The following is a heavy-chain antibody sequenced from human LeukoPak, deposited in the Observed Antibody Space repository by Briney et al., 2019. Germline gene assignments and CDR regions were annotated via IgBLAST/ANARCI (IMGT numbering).Heavy chain of an antibody. J-gene: IGHJ4*02. D-gene: IGHD3-16*01. Sequence: ASVKVSCQASGYTFTSFYLHWVRQAPGQGPEWMGIIDPSGGSTTYAQNFQGRVTMTRDTSTSTAYMALSSLRSDDTAIYFCARGSLRGTSAYFFDYWGQGTLVTVSS. V-gene: IGHV1-46*01. CDR2: IDPSGGST. CDR1: GYTFTSFY. CDR3: ARGSLRGTSAYFFDY.